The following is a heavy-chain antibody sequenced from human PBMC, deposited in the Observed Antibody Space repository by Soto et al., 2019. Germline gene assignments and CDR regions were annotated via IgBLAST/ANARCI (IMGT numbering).Heavy chain of an antibody. Sequence: SETLSLTCTVSGGSISSSRYYWGWIRQPPGKGLEWIGSIYYSGSTYYNPSLKSRVTISVDTSKNQFSLKLTSVTAADTAVYYCARQSRTYTVTTPDYFDHWGQGSLVTVSS. J-gene: IGHJ4*02. V-gene: IGHV4-39*01. CDR1: GGSISSSRYY. CDR3: ARQSRTYTVTTPDYFDH. CDR2: IYYSGST. D-gene: IGHD4-17*01.